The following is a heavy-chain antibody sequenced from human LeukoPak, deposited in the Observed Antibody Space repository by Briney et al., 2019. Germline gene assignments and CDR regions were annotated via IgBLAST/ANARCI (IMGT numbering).Heavy chain of an antibody. CDR2: FDPEDGET. CDR3: AIISGSGGDAFDI. J-gene: IGHJ3*02. D-gene: IGHD3-10*01. V-gene: IGHV1-24*01. Sequence: ASVKVSCKVSGYTLTQLSMHWVRQAPGKGREWMGGFDPEDGETIYAQKFQGRVTMTEDTSTDTAYMELSSLRSGDTAVYYCAIISGSGGDAFDIWGQGTMVTVSS. CDR1: GYTLTQLS.